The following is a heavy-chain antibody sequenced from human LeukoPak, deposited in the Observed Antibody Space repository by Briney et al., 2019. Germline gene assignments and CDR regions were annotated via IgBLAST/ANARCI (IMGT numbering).Heavy chain of an antibody. CDR3: AKYGAGYCRTTSCYLFDP. D-gene: IGHD2-2*01. CDR2: IYPGDSDT. CDR1: GYSFTTYW. Sequence: GESLKISCKPSGYSFTTYWIGWVRQMPGKGLGWMGIIYPGDSDTKYSPSFQGQVTISADKSISTSYLKGSSLKASDSAMDYCAKYGAGYCRTTSCYLFDPCGQGTLVTVSA. J-gene: IGHJ5*02. V-gene: IGHV5-51*01.